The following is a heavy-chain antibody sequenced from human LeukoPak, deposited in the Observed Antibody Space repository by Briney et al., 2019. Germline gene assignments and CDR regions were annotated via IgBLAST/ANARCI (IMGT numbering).Heavy chain of an antibody. CDR1: GGTFSSYA. CDR3: ARGPNLKYYYDSSGYYYFDY. Sequence: SVKVSCKASGGTFSSYAVSWVRQAPGQGLEWMGGIIPIFGTANYAQKFQGRVTITADKSTSTAYMELSSLRSEDTAVYYCARGPNLKYYYDSSGYYYFDYWGQGTLVTVSS. J-gene: IGHJ4*02. CDR2: IIPIFGTA. D-gene: IGHD3-22*01. V-gene: IGHV1-69*06.